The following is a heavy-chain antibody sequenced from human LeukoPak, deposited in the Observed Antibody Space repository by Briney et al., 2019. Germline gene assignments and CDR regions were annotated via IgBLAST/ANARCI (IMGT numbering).Heavy chain of an antibody. CDR1: GFTFSSYA. CDR2: ISGSGGST. Sequence: GGSLRLSCAASGFTFSSYAMSWVRQAPGKGLEWVSAISGSGGSTYYADSVKGRFTISRDNSKNTLYLQMNSLRAEDTAVYYCANTIFGVVIGSVDYWGQGTLVTVSS. J-gene: IGHJ4*02. D-gene: IGHD3-3*01. V-gene: IGHV3-23*01. CDR3: ANTIFGVVIGSVDY.